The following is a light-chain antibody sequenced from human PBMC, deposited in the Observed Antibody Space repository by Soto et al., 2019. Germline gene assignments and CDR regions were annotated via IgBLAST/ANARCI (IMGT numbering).Light chain of an antibody. CDR2: DAS. Sequence: EIVVTQSPATLSLSPGERATLSCRTSQRVSSSFAWYQQKPGRAPRLLIYDASSRATGLPARFIGSGSGTDFTLTISSLKPEDFAVYYCQQRSNWPITLGQGTRLEIK. CDR1: QRVSSS. J-gene: IGKJ5*01. V-gene: IGKV3-11*01. CDR3: QQRSNWPIT.